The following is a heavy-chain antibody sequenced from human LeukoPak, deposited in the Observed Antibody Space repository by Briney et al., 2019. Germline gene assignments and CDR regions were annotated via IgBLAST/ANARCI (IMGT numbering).Heavy chain of an antibody. CDR2: IIGDGNNI. J-gene: IGHJ4*02. CDR3: ARDGDKPVVEYDY. Sequence: GGSLRLSCAVSGFTFSRDWMHWVRQAPGKGLVWVSRIIGDGNNIHYADSVKGRFTISRDNAKNTLYLQMDSLRADDTAVHYCARDGDKPVVEYDYWGQGTLVTVSS. CDR1: GFTFSRDW. D-gene: IGHD2-21*01. V-gene: IGHV3-74*01.